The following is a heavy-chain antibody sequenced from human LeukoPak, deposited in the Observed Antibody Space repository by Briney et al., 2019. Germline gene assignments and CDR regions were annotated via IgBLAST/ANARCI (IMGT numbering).Heavy chain of an antibody. CDR3: ARETGYCSGGSCYSYWYFDL. J-gene: IGHJ2*01. Sequence: SETLSLTCAVYGGSFSGYYWSWIRQPPGKGLEWIGEINHSGSTNYNPSLKSRVTISVDTSKNQFSLKLSSVTAADTAIYYCARETGYCSGGSCYSYWYFDLWGRGTLVTVSS. CDR1: GGSFSGYY. CDR2: INHSGST. V-gene: IGHV4-34*01. D-gene: IGHD2-15*01.